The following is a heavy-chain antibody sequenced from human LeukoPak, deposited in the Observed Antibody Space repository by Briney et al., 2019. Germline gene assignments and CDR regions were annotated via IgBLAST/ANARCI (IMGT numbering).Heavy chain of an antibody. CDR3: AREETVPAAYFDY. CDR1: GFTFSSYE. Sequence: GGSLRLSCAASGFTFSSYEMNWVRQAPGKGLEWVSYISSSGSTIYYADSVKGRFTISRDNAKNSLYLQMNSLRAEDTAVYYCAREETVPAAYFDYWGQGTLVTVSS. CDR2: ISSSGSTI. J-gene: IGHJ4*02. D-gene: IGHD2-2*01. V-gene: IGHV3-48*03.